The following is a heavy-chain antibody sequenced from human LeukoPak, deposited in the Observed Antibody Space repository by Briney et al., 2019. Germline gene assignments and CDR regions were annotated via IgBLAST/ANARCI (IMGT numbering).Heavy chain of an antibody. V-gene: IGHV4-31*03. CDR3: ARSGTVTTWNY. CDR1: GGSISSGGYY. D-gene: IGHD4-17*01. Sequence: PSQTLSLTCTVSGGSISSGGYYWSWIRQHPGKGLEWIGYIYYSGTTYYNPSLKSRVSISLDTSKNQFSPNLSSVTAADTAVYYCARSGTVTTWNYWGQGTLVTVSS. J-gene: IGHJ4*02. CDR2: IYYSGTT.